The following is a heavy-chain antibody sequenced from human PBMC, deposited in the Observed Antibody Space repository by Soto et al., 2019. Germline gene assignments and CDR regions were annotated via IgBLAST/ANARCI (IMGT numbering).Heavy chain of an antibody. D-gene: IGHD6-6*01. Sequence: QVQRVQSGAEVKKPGSSVKVSCKASGGTFSSYAISWVRQAPGQGLEWMGGIIPIFGTANYAQKFQGRVTITADESTSTAYMELSSMRSENTAVYYCARGRRSSSRFGYYYYGMDVWGQGTTVTVSS. CDR2: IIPIFGTA. V-gene: IGHV1-69*01. CDR3: ARGRRSSSRFGYYYYGMDV. CDR1: GGTFSSYA. J-gene: IGHJ6*02.